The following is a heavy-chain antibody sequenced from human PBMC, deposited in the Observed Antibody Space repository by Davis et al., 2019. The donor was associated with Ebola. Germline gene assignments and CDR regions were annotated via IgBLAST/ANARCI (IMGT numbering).Heavy chain of an antibody. CDR1: GGSFSGYY. CDR2: INHSGST. V-gene: IGHV4-34*01. J-gene: IGHJ4*02. Sequence: SETLSLTCAVYGGSFSGYYWSWIRQPPGKGLEWIGEINHSGSTNYNPSLKSRVTISVDTSKNQFSLKLSSVTAADTAVYYCARGFTVVTLDYWGQGTLVTVSS. D-gene: IGHD4-23*01. CDR3: ARGFTVVTLDY.